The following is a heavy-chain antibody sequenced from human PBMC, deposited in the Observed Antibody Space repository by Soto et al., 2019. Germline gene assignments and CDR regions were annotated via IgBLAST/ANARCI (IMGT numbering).Heavy chain of an antibody. CDR3: ARVSCSGISCYLTRRYNYYGMVV. V-gene: IGHV4-34*01. J-gene: IGHJ6*02. CDR1: NGSFSGYY. Sequence: QVQLQQRGAGLLKPSETLSLTCAVYNGSFSGYYWSWVRQSPGKGLEWIGEITHSGSTNYSPSLRGRATISVDTSKNHFSRSLNSVTAADTGVYYFARVSCSGISCYLTRRYNYYGMVVWGLGTTVTVSS. D-gene: IGHD2-15*01. CDR2: ITHSGST.